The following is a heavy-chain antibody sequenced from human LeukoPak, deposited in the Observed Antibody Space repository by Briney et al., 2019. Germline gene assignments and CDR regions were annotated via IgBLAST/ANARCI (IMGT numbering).Heavy chain of an antibody. CDR1: GGSISTYY. Sequence: PSETLSLTCTVSGGSISTYYWSWIRHSAGKGLERIGRIYTSGSSNYNPSLESRVTMSVDTSKNQFSLRLTSVTAADTAVYYCAREGPGSSGDFDYWGQGTLVSVS. CDR2: IYTSGSS. V-gene: IGHV4-4*07. D-gene: IGHD3-10*01. CDR3: AREGPGSSGDFDY. J-gene: IGHJ4*02.